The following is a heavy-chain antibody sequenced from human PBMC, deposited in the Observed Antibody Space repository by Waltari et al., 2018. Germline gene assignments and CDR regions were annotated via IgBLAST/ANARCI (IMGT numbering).Heavy chain of an antibody. V-gene: IGHV1-2*02. Sequence: QVQLVQSGAEVQQPGASVKVSCRASGYTFTSYDINWVRQATGQGLEWMGWFNPNSRGTNYAQQFQGRVTLTRDTSISTAYMELSRLSSDVSAVYYCARYWRSHRPIDVWGQGTTVTVSS. CDR1: GYTFTSYD. CDR3: ARYWRSHRPIDV. D-gene: IGHD2-15*01. CDR2: FNPNSRGT. J-gene: IGHJ6*02.